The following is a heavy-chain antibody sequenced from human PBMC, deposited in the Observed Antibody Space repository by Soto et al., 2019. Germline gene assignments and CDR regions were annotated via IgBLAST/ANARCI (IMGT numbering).Heavy chain of an antibody. CDR3: ARLRSRQLVDY. V-gene: IGHV4-39*01. CDR1: GSSINSSGYY. J-gene: IGHJ4*02. Sequence: SETLSLTVTVSGSSINSSGYYWGWIRQPPGKVLEWIGSMFYGVSTYYNPSLKSRVTVSVDKSKNQFSLNLRSVTAADTAVYYCARLRSRQLVDYGGQGTMVTVSS. CDR2: MFYGVST. D-gene: IGHD3-10*01.